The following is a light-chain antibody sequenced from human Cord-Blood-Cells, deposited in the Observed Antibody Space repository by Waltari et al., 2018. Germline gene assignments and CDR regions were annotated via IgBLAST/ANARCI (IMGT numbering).Light chain of an antibody. V-gene: IGLV2-23*01. CDR3: CSYAGSHVV. Sequence: QSALTQPASVSGSTGQSITISCTGTSCDVGSYNLVSWYQQHPGKAPKLMIYEGSKRPSVVSNRFSGSKSGNTASLTISWLQAEDEADYYCCSYAGSHVVFGGGTKLTVL. CDR1: SCDVGSYNL. J-gene: IGLJ2*01. CDR2: EGS.